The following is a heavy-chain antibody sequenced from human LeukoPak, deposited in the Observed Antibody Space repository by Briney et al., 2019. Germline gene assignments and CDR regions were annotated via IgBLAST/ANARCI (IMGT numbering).Heavy chain of an antibody. CDR1: GYTFTTYG. V-gene: IGHV1-18*01. D-gene: IGHD3-22*01. CDR3: AREGDYDSSGYFDY. Sequence: GASVSVSYSPSGYTFTTYGISWVRQAPGQGLEWMGWISAYNGKTNYAHKLQGRVTITPDTSTSTAYMELKSLKSDDTAVYYCAREGDYDSSGYFDYWGQGTLVTVSS. J-gene: IGHJ4*02. CDR2: ISAYNGKT.